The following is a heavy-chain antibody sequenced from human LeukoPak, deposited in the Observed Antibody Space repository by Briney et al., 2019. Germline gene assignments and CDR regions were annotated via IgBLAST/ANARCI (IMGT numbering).Heavy chain of an antibody. V-gene: IGHV4-4*07. J-gene: IGHJ3*02. CDR2: IYTSGST. Sequence: SETLSLTCTVSGGSISSYYWSWIRQPPGKGLEWIGRIYTSGSTNYNPSLKSRVTMSVDTSKNQFSLRLSSVTAADTAVYYCARDRSLYGGDAFDIWGQGTMVTVSS. CDR3: ARDRSLYGGDAFDI. D-gene: IGHD4-23*01. CDR1: GGSISSYY.